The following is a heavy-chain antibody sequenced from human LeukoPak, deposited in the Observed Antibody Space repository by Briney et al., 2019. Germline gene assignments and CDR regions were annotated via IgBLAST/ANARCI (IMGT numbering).Heavy chain of an antibody. CDR3: AKSSGYYPEY. J-gene: IGHJ4*02. D-gene: IGHD3-22*01. V-gene: IGHV3-33*06. CDR1: GFTFSSYG. CDR2: IWYDGSNK. Sequence: GGSLRLSCAASGFTFSSYGMHWVRQAPGKGLEWVALIWYDGSNKYYADSVKGRFTISRDNSKNTLYLQMNSLRAEDTAVYYCAKSSGYYPEYCGQGTLVTVSS.